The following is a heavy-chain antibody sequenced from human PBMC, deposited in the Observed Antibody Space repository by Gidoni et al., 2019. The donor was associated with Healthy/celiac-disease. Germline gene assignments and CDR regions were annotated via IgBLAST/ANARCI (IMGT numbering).Heavy chain of an antibody. J-gene: IGHJ5*02. D-gene: IGHD6-13*01. CDR3: AHRHARIAAQNWFDP. CDR1: GFSLSTSGVG. Sequence: QITSKESGPTLVKPTQTLTLTCPFSGFSLSTSGVGVGWIRQPPGKALAWLALIYWDDDKRYSPSLKSRLTITKDTSKNQVVLTMTNMDPVDTATYYCAHRHARIAAQNWFDPWGQGTLVTVSS. V-gene: IGHV2-5*02. CDR2: IYWDDDK.